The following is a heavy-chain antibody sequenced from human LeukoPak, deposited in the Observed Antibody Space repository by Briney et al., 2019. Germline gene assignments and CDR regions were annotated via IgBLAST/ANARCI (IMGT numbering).Heavy chain of an antibody. CDR1: GFTFSSYG. Sequence: QPGGSLRLSCAASGFTFSSYGMHWVRQAPGKGLEWVAVISYDGSNRYYADSVKGRFTISRDNAKNSLYLQMNSLRAEDTAVYYCAREGGVIYYFDYWGQGTLVTVSS. D-gene: IGHD3-10*01. J-gene: IGHJ4*02. CDR3: AREGGVIYYFDY. CDR2: ISYDGSNR. V-gene: IGHV3-30*12.